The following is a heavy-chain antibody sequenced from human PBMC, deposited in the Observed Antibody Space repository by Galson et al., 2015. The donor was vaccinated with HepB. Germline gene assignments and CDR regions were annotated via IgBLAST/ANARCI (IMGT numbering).Heavy chain of an antibody. CDR2: IIPIFGTA. J-gene: IGHJ6*03. CDR3: ARGIPGYCSGTSCYTNYYYYMDV. D-gene: IGHD2-2*02. V-gene: IGHV1-69*13. Sequence: SVKVSCKASGGTFSSYAISWVRQAPGQGLEWMGGIIPIFGTANYAQKLQGRVTITADESTSTAYMELSSLRSEDTAVYYCARGIPGYCSGTSCYTNYYYYMDVWGKGTTVTVSS. CDR1: GGTFSSYA.